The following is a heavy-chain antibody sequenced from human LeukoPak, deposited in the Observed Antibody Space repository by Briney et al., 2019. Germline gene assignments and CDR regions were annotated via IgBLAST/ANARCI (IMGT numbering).Heavy chain of an antibody. Sequence: ASVKVSCKASGYTFTSYDINWVRQATGQGLEWMGWMNPNSGSTGYAQKFQGRVTMTRNTSISTAYMELSSLRSEDTAVYYCAKTKYSGYDVYYYYYYMDVWGKGTTVTISS. D-gene: IGHD5-12*01. CDR3: AKTKYSGYDVYYYYYYMDV. CDR1: GYTFTSYD. CDR2: MNPNSGST. J-gene: IGHJ6*03. V-gene: IGHV1-8*01.